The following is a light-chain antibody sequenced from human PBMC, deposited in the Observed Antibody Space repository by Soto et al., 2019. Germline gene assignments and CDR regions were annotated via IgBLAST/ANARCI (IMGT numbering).Light chain of an antibody. V-gene: IGLV1-47*02. Sequence: ALTQPPSASWTPGQRVTISCSGSSSNIGSNYVYWYQQLPGTAPKLLIYGNYQRPSGVPDRFSGSKSGTSATLAISGLRSEDEADYFCAAWDDSLSGSFVFATGTKVTVL. J-gene: IGLJ1*01. CDR2: GNY. CDR1: SSNIGSNY. CDR3: AAWDDSLSGSFV.